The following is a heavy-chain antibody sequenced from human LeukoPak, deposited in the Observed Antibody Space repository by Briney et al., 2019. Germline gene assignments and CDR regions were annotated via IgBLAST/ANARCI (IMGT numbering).Heavy chain of an antibody. CDR3: AKVLSKGGGYYLTDF. Sequence: HPGGSLRLSCAAWGFTYTDYWMIGVRQPPGRGREWVANIKQDGSEKYYVDSVKGRFPISRDNSKNTLHLQMNGLRVEDAAVYHCAKVLSKGGGYYLTDFWGQGPLVTVSS. J-gene: IGHJ4*02. CDR1: GFTYTDYW. V-gene: IGHV3-7*01. D-gene: IGHD3-22*01. CDR2: IKQDGSEK.